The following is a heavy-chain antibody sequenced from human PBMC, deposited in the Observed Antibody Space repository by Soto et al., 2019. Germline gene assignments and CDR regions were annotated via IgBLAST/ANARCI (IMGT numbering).Heavy chain of an antibody. CDR1: GFTFSSYA. CDR2: ISYDGSNK. V-gene: IGHV3-30-3*01. Sequence: VQLVESGGGLVQPGGSLRLSCAASGFTFSSYAMQWVRQAPGKGLEWVAVISYDGSNKYYADSVKGRFTISRDNSKNTLYLQMNSLRAEDTAVYYCARDRPSPYCSSTSCSSYFDYWGQGTLVTVSS. D-gene: IGHD2-2*01. CDR3: ARDRPSPYCSSTSCSSYFDY. J-gene: IGHJ4*02.